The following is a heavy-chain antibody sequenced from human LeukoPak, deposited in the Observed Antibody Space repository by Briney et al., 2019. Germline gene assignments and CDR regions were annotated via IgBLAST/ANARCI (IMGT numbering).Heavy chain of an antibody. V-gene: IGHV3-7*03. CDR3: TRENYVPDS. Sequence: GGSLRISCVASGYTFSPYWMSWVRQTPGKGLEWVASISNGGGATFYGDSVRGRFTVSRDDAKNSLFLQMNGLRSDDTAVYYCTRENYVPDSWGQGTLVTVSS. D-gene: IGHD3-10*02. J-gene: IGHJ5*02. CDR2: ISNGGGAT. CDR1: GYTFSPYW.